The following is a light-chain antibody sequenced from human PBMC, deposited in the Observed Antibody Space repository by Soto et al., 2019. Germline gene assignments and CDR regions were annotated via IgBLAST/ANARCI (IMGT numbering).Light chain of an antibody. CDR3: SSYTSSSTYVV. J-gene: IGLJ2*01. Sequence: QSDLNQPASVSGSPGQSITISCTGTSSDVGGYNYVSWYQQHPGKAPKLMIYDVSNRPSGVSNRFSGSKSGNTASLTSSGLQAEDEADYYCSSYTSSSTYVVFGGGTKLTVL. CDR1: SSDVGGYNY. CDR2: DVS. V-gene: IGLV2-14*01.